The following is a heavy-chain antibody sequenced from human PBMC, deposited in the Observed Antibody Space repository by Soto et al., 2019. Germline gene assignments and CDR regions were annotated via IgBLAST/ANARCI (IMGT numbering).Heavy chain of an antibody. V-gene: IGHV4-59*08. CDR2: THSRGST. CDR1: DGSISNYF. CDR3: ARHGNWNSGVDWFDP. D-gene: IGHD1-7*01. J-gene: IGHJ5*02. Sequence: QVQLQESGPGLVKPSETLSLTCTVSDGSISNYFWSWIRQPPGKGLEWIGYTHSRGSTNYNPSLKTQVSISVDTSRNQGSLQLSSVTAADTAVYYCARHGNWNSGVDWFDPWGQGTLVTVS.